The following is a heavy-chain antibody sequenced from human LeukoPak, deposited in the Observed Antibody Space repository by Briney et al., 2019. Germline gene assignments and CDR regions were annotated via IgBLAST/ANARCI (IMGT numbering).Heavy chain of an antibody. J-gene: IGHJ6*04. Sequence: PGGSLRLSCAASGFTFSSYWMHWVRQAPGKGLVWVSRINSDGSSTSYADSVKGRFTISRDNAKNTLYLQMNSLRAEDTAVYYCARGPCSGGSCYSLRQDLDVWGKGTTVTVSS. D-gene: IGHD2-15*01. CDR1: GFTFSSYW. CDR3: ARGPCSGGSCYSLRQDLDV. CDR2: INSDGSST. V-gene: IGHV3-74*01.